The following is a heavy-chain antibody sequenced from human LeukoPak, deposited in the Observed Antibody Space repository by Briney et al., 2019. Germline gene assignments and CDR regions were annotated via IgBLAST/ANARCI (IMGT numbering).Heavy chain of an antibody. V-gene: IGHV3-48*03. CDR1: GFPFSSFE. J-gene: IGHJ6*03. D-gene: IGHD3-9*01. Sequence: GGSLRLSCAASGFPFSSFEMNWVRQSPGKGLEWVSYISHSGRTIYYADSVRGRFTISRDNAKNPLYLQMNSLRAEDTAVYYCASASTTFDYYYYYMDVWGKGTTVTVSS. CDR3: ASASTTFDYYYYYMDV. CDR2: ISHSGRTI.